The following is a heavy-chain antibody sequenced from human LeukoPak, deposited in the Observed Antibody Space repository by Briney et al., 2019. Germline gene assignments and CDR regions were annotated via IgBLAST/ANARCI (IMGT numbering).Heavy chain of an antibody. J-gene: IGHJ4*02. CDR2: ITDSGGDT. Sequence: GGSLRLSCAASGFTFSHYAMGWVRQAPGEGLEWISAITDSGGDTYYADSVKGRFTISRDNSKNTLYLQMNSLRAEDTAVYYCAKVGSFVYWGQGTLVTVSS. CDR1: GFTFSHYA. D-gene: IGHD3-10*01. CDR3: AKVGSFVY. V-gene: IGHV3-23*01.